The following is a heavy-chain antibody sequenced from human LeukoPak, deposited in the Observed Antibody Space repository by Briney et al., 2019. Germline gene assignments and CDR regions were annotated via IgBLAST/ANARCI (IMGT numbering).Heavy chain of an antibody. D-gene: IGHD3-22*01. V-gene: IGHV4-39*01. CDR2: IYYSGST. CDR3: ARLYYDSSGYYQICYFDY. J-gene: IGHJ4*02. Sequence: SETLSLTCTVSGGSISSSSYYRGWIRQPPGTGLEWIGSIYYSGSTYYNPSLKSRVTISVDTSKNQFSLNLSSVTAADTAVYYCARLYYDSSGYYQICYFDYWGQGTLVTVSS. CDR1: GGSISSSSYY.